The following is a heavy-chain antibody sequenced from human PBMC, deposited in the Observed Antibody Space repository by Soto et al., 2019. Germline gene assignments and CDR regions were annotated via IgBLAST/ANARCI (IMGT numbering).Heavy chain of an antibody. V-gene: IGHV1-18*01. CDR2: SSSYTDDP. CDR1: GNTFTNFG. CDR3: ARVIPGAEAWFDP. J-gene: IGHJ5*02. Sequence: QGQLVQSGAEVKKPGASVKVSCTSSGNTFTNFGVTWVRQAPGQGLEWMGWSSSYTDDPNYAQKFQGRVTMTIDTSPSPAYLDLGSLTADDAAVYYCARVIPGAEAWFDPWGQGTLVTVSS. D-gene: IGHD2-2*01.